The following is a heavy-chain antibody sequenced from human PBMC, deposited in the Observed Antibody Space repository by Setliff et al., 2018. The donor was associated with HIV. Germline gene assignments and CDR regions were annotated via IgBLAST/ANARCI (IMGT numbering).Heavy chain of an antibody. CDR1: GFIFNSYT. CDR2: IRYDGSNT. J-gene: IGHJ6*02. V-gene: IGHV3-7*03. D-gene: IGHD2-15*01. CDR3: AKDVCSGAYCYAYYYYGMDV. Sequence: GGSLRLSCAASGFIFNSYTMSWVRQAPGKGLEWVAFIRYDGSNTYYVDSVKGRFTISRDNAENSLYLQMNSLTAEDTAVYYCAKDVCSGAYCYAYYYYGMDVWGQGTMVTGS.